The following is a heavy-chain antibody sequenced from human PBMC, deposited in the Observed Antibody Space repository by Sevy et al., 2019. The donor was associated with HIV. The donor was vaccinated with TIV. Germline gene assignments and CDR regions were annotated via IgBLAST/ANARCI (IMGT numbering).Heavy chain of an antibody. Sequence: GGSLRLSCAASGFTFIGYGMYWVRQVPGKGLEWVALIGDDGSEEHYADSVKGRFTISRDNSKYTLYLQMHTLRAEDTAVYYCAKRGEDYHGSGSFELYHYMDVWGKGTTVTVSS. CDR1: GFTFIGYG. J-gene: IGHJ6*03. V-gene: IGHV3-30*02. D-gene: IGHD3-10*01. CDR2: IGDDGSEE. CDR3: AKRGEDYHGSGSFELYHYMDV.